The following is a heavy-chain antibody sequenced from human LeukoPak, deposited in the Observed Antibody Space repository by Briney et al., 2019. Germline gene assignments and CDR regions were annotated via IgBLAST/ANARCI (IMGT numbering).Heavy chain of an antibody. J-gene: IGHJ4*02. CDR1: GYTFTDYY. CDR2: VDPEDGET. V-gene: IGHV1-69-2*01. Sequence: ASVQVSCKVSGYTFTDYYTHWVQQAPGKGLEWMGLVDPEDGETIYAEKFQGRVTITADTSTDTAYMELSSLRSEDTAVYYCAPTIVGATPCFDYWGQGTLVTVSS. D-gene: IGHD1-26*01. CDR3: APTIVGATPCFDY.